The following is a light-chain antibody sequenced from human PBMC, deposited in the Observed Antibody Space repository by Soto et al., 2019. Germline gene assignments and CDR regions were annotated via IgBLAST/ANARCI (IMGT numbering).Light chain of an antibody. V-gene: IGKV1-5*01. J-gene: IGKJ1*01. CDR2: DAS. CDR3: QQYDSVSLT. Sequence: DIQMTQAPSTLYASVGDSVTLTCRASQSITIWLAWYQQKPGKAPKLLIYDASSLEGGVPSRFSGSGSGTEFTLTISGLHPDDFATYYCQQYDSVSLTFGPGTKVDIK. CDR1: QSITIW.